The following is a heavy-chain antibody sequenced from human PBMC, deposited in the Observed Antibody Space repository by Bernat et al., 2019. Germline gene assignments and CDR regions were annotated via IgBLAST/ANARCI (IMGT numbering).Heavy chain of an antibody. CDR3: ARDRKRIQLWLPLDY. Sequence: QVQLVESGGGVVQPGRSLRLSCAASGFTFSSYGMHWVRQAPGKGLEWVAVIWYDGSNKYYADSVKGRFTISRDNSKNTLYLQMNSLRAEDTAVYYCARDRKRIQLWLPLDYWGQGTLVTVSS. CDR1: GFTFSSYG. V-gene: IGHV3-33*01. D-gene: IGHD5-18*01. CDR2: IWYDGSNK. J-gene: IGHJ4*02.